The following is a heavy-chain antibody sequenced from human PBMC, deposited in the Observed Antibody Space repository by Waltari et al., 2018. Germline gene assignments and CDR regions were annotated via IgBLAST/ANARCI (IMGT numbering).Heavy chain of an antibody. CDR3: ARGGDRLYCGGDCFYFDY. CDR2: IIHIFGTP. D-gene: IGHD2-21*01. CDR1: GGTFSSYA. V-gene: IGHV1-69*05. J-gene: IGHJ4*02. Sequence: QVQLVQSGAEVKKPGSSVKVSCKASGGTFSSYAISWVRQAPGQGLEWMGGIIHIFGTPNDAQKCQVRVTITTDESTSTAYMELSSLRSEDTAVYYCARGGDRLYCGGDCFYFDYWGQGTLVTVSS.